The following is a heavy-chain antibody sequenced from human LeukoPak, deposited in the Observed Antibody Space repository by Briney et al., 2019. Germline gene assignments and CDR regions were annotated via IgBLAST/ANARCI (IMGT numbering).Heavy chain of an antibody. CDR1: GFTFSDHY. Sequence: PGGSLRLSCAASGFTFSDHYMDWVRRAPGKGLEWVSSINSRSNDIYYADSVKGRFTISRDNAKNSLYLQMNSLRAEDTAVYYCAREGRAYRYGSSWYPAPSWFDPWGQGTLVTVSS. D-gene: IGHD6-13*01. CDR2: INSRSNDI. V-gene: IGHV3-21*06. J-gene: IGHJ5*02. CDR3: AREGRAYRYGSSWYPAPSWFDP.